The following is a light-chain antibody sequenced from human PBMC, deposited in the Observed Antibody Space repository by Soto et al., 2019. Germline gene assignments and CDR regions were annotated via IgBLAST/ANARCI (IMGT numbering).Light chain of an antibody. Sequence: EVVMTQSPATLSVSPGERATLSCRASQSVSINLAWYQQKVGQAPRLLIYGASTGATGIPARFSGSGSGTDFTLTISSLQAEDFATYYCQQYHIYSGTFGQGTKVEIK. CDR3: QQYHIYSGT. CDR1: QSVSIN. V-gene: IGKV3-15*01. J-gene: IGKJ1*01. CDR2: GAS.